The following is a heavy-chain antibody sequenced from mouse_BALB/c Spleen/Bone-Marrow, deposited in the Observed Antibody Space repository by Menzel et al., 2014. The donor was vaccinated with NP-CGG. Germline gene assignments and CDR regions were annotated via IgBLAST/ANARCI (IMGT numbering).Heavy chain of an antibody. CDR3: ARLGYYWYFDY. CDR1: GFDFSRYW. CDR2: INPDSSTI. V-gene: IGHV4-1*02. J-gene: IGHJ2*01. Sequence: EVKLMESGGGLVQPGGSLKLSCAASGFDFSRYWMSWVRQAPGKGLEWIGEINPDSSTINYTPSLKDKFIISRDNAKNTLYLQMSKVRSEDTALYYCARLGYYWYFDYLGQGTTLTVSS. D-gene: IGHD2-3*01.